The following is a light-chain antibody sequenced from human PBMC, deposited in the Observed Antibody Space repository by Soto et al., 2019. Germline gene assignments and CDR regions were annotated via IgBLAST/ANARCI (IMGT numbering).Light chain of an antibody. CDR1: QTISTF. J-gene: IGKJ4*01. CDR2: DAS. CDR3: QQTYSTFVS. V-gene: IGKV1-39*01. Sequence: DIQVTQSTSSLSASIGDRVTITCRSSQTISTFLHWFQQKPGKAPNLLIYDASSLQSGVPSRFSGSGSGTDFTLTISSLQPEDFGTYYCQQTYSTFVSFGGGTKVDIK.